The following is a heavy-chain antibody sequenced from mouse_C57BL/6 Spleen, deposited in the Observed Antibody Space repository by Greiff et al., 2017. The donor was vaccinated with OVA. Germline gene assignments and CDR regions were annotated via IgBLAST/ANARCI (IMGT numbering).Heavy chain of an antibody. V-gene: IGHV3-6*01. J-gene: IGHJ4*01. CDR2: ISYDGSN. CDR3: AQLVYAMDY. D-gene: IGHD4-1*02. Sequence: EVKLMESGPGLVKPSQSLSLTCSVTGYSITSGYYWNWIRQFPGNKLEWMGYISYDGSNNYNPSLKNRISITRDTSKNQFFLKLNSVTTEDTATYYCAQLVYAMDYWGQGTSVTVSS. CDR1: GYSITSGYY.